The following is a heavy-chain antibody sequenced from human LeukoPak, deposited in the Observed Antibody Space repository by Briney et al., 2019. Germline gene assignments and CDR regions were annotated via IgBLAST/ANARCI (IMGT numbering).Heavy chain of an antibody. CDR3: ARDRGSTYYYDSSNDY. CDR1: GGTFSSYA. D-gene: IGHD3-22*01. V-gene: IGHV1-69*04. Sequence: ASVKVSCKASGGTFSSYAISWVRQAPGQGLEWMGRIIPILGTANYAQKFQGRVTITADKSTSTAYMELSSLRSEDTAVYYCARDRGSTYYYDSSNDYWGQGTLVTVSS. CDR2: IIPILGTA. J-gene: IGHJ4*02.